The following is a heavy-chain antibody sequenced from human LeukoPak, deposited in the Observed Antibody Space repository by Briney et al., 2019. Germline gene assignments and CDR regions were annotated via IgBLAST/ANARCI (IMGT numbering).Heavy chain of an antibody. V-gene: IGHV3-48*03. CDR3: ARGFCSGGSCYHDY. Sequence: GGSLRLSCAASGFTFSSYEMNWVRQAPGKGLEWVSYISSSGSTIYYADSVKGRFTISRDSAKNSLYLQMNSLRAEDTAVYYCARGFCSGGSCYHDYWGQGTLVAVSS. D-gene: IGHD2-15*01. CDR1: GFTFSSYE. CDR2: ISSSGSTI. J-gene: IGHJ4*02.